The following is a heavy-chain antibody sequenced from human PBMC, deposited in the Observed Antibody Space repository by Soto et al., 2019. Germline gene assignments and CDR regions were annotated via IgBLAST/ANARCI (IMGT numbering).Heavy chain of an antibody. Sequence: SETLSLTCTVGGGSSSRCYSSWIRQPPGKGLEWIVYIYYSGSTNYNPSLKSRVTISVDTSKNQFSLKLSSVTAADTAVYYCARGSVIGHYVADRYYGMDVWGQGTTVTVSS. V-gene: IGHV4-59*01. D-gene: IGHD4-17*01. J-gene: IGHJ6*02. CDR2: IYYSGST. CDR1: GGSSSRCY. CDR3: ARGSVIGHYVADRYYGMDV.